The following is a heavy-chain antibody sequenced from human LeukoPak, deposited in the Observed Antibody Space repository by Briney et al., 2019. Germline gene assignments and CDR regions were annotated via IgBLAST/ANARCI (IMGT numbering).Heavy chain of an antibody. D-gene: IGHD5-12*01. CDR3: ARGGIVATIPLEDY. J-gene: IGHJ4*02. Sequence: ASVKVSWKASGYTFTSYYMHWVRQAAGQGLEWMGIIDPSGGSTSYAQKFQGRVTMTRDMSTSTVYMELSSLRSEDTAVYYCARGGIVATIPLEDYWGQGTLVTVSS. V-gene: IGHV1-46*01. CDR1: GYTFTSYY. CDR2: IDPSGGST.